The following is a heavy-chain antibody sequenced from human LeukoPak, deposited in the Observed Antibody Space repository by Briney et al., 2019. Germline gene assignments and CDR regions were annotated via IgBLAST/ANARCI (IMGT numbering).Heavy chain of an antibody. J-gene: IGHJ6*03. D-gene: IGHD5-24*01. Sequence: PGGSLRLSCAAPGFTFTNAWMNWVRQAPGKGLEWVGRIKSKTDGGTTDYAAPVKGRFAISRDDSKNTLYLQMNSLKIEDTAVYYCTTRRDGYNPPYYYYYYMDVWGKGTTVTVSS. V-gene: IGHV3-15*01. CDR3: TTRRDGYNPPYYYYYYMDV. CDR2: IKSKTDGGTT. CDR1: GFTFTNAW.